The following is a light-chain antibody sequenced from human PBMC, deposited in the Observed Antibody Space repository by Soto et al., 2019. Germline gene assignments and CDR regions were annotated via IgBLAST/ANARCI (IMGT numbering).Light chain of an antibody. CDR2: EVS. V-gene: IGLV2-8*01. Sequence: QSVLTHPPSASGSPGQSVTISCTGTSSDIGAYIYVSWYQQHPGKAPKLMISEVSRRPSGVPERFSGSKSGNTASLTVSGLQAHDEAHYYCSSYAGSNNFVFGTGTKVTVL. J-gene: IGLJ1*01. CDR3: SSYAGSNNFV. CDR1: SSDIGAYIY.